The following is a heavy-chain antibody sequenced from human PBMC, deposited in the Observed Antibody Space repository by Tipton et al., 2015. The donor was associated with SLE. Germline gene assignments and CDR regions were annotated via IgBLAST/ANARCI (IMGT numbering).Heavy chain of an antibody. V-gene: IGHV5-51*03. CDR2: FYPGDYDS. J-gene: IGHJ4*02. Sequence: QLVQSGAEVKKPGESLKISCKGSGYSFTSYWIGWVRQMPGKGLEWMGIFYPGDYDSTYSPSFQGQVTFSADKSISTAYLQWSSLKASDTAIYYCARLVFISSFSSVGREAARPYYFDYWGQGTLVTVSS. CDR1: GYSFTSYW. CDR3: ARLVFISSFSSVGREAARPYYFDY. D-gene: IGHD6-6*01.